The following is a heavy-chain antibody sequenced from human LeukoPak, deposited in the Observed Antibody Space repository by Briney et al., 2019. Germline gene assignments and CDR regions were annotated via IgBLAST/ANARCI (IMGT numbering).Heavy chain of an antibody. V-gene: IGHV1-2*02. Sequence: GASLKVSCKASGYTFTGYYMHWVRQAPGQGLEWMGWINPNSGGTNYAQKFQGRVTMTRDTSISTAYMELSRLRSDDTAVYYCASNTDYYDSSGCFDYWGQGTLVTVSS. J-gene: IGHJ4*02. CDR3: ASNTDYYDSSGCFDY. CDR2: INPNSGGT. D-gene: IGHD3-22*01. CDR1: GYTFTGYY.